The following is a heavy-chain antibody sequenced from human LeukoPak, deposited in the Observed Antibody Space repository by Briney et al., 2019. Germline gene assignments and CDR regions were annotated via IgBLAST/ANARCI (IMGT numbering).Heavy chain of an antibody. D-gene: IGHD3-22*01. CDR2: INHSGST. CDR1: GGSLSGYY. Sequence: PSETLSLTCAVYGGSLSGYYWSWIRQPPGKGLEWIGEINHSGSTNYNPSLKSRVTISVDTSKNQFSLKLSSVTAADTAVYYCARGYSYYDSSGYYSWGQGTLVTVSS. J-gene: IGHJ4*02. V-gene: IGHV4-34*01. CDR3: ARGYSYYDSSGYYS.